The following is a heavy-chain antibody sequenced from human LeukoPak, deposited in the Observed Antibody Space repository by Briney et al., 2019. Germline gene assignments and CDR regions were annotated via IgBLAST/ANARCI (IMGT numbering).Heavy chain of an antibody. CDR2: INHSGST. J-gene: IGHJ4*02. CDR1: GGSFSGYY. CDR3: ARGDGGNSDYFDY. V-gene: IGHV4-34*01. D-gene: IGHD4-23*01. Sequence: SKTLSLTCAVYGGSFSGYYWSWIRQPPGKGLEWIGEINHSGSTNYNPSLKSRVTISVDTSKNQFSLKLSSVTAADTAVYYCARGDGGNSDYFDYWGQGTLVTVSS.